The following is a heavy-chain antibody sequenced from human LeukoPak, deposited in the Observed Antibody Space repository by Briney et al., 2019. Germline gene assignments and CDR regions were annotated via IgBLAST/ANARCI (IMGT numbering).Heavy chain of an antibody. J-gene: IGHJ4*02. CDR1: GYTFTGYY. CDR2: INPNSGGT. Sequence: ASVKVSCKAFGYTFTGYYMHWVRQAPGQGFEWMGWINPNSGGTNYAQKFQGRVTMTRDTSISTAYMELSRLRSDDTAVYYCARSRSRDCSSTSCYSYGLDYWGQGTLSPSPQ. D-gene: IGHD2-2*01. V-gene: IGHV1-2*02. CDR3: ARSRSRDCSSTSCYSYGLDY.